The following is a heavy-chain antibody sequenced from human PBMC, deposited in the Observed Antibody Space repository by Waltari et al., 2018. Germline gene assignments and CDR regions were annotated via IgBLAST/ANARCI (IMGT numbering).Heavy chain of an antibody. CDR1: GFASSDYD. Sequence: EVRLAESGGGLVKPGVSLRLSCTASGFASSDYDMNWGRQAPGTGLEWVSSIGGNQSNIFYADSVKGRFTVFRDNAKNPLYLQMDNLRAEDSGLYFCTRDLYGSGGDWFDPWGQGTLVTVSS. V-gene: IGHV3-21*03. D-gene: IGHD3-10*01. J-gene: IGHJ5*02. CDR3: TRDLYGSGGDWFDP. CDR2: IGGNQSNI.